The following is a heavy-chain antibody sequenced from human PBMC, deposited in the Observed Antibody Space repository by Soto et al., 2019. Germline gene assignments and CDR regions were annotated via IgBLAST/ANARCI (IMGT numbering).Heavy chain of an antibody. V-gene: IGHV4-39*01. CDR3: ARLVWEAYDFRSGYSAKYYYGMDV. CDR2: IYYSGST. CDR1: GGSISSSSYY. J-gene: IGHJ6*02. D-gene: IGHD3-3*01. Sequence: SETLSLTCTVSGGSISSSSYYWGWIRQPPGKGLEWIGSIYYSGSTYYNPSLKSRVTISVDTSKNQFSLKLSSVTAADTAVYYCARLVWEAYDFRSGYSAKYYYGMDVWGQGTTVTVSS.